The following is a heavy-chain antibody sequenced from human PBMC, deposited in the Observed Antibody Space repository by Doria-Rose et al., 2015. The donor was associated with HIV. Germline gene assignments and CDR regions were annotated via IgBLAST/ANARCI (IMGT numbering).Heavy chain of an antibody. CDR1: GFTVSSNY. CDR2: IYSGIST. V-gene: IGHV3-53*01. J-gene: IGHJ6*02. CDR3: ARDLPFETGSSSSGMDV. Sequence: VQLVQSGGGLIQPGGSLRLSCAASGFTVSSNYMSWVRQAPGKGLEWVSVIYSGISTYYADSVKGRFTISRDNSKNTLYLQVNSLRAEDTAVYYCARDLPFETGSSSSGMDVVGQGTTGNGSS. D-gene: IGHD6-6*01.